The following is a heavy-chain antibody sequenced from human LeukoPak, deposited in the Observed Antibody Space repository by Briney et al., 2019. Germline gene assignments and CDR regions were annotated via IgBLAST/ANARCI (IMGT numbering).Heavy chain of an antibody. Sequence: GGSLRLSCAASGFTFSNYAMSWVRQAPGKGLEWVSVIYSGGSTYYADSVKGRFTISRDNSKNTLYLQMNSLRAEDTAVYYCASRDYGDYVNWYFDLWGRGTLVTVSS. V-gene: IGHV3-53*01. CDR3: ASRDYGDYVNWYFDL. CDR2: IYSGGST. CDR1: GFTFSNYA. D-gene: IGHD4-17*01. J-gene: IGHJ2*01.